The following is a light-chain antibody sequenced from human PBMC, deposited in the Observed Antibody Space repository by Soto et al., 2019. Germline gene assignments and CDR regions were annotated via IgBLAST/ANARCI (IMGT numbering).Light chain of an antibody. Sequence: QSALTQPASLSGSPGQSITISCTGTSSDVGGYNYVSWYQQHPGKGPKLMIYDVSNRPSGVSNRFSGAKSGNTASLTISGLQAEYEADYYCSSYRASSPTHYVFGTGTKLTVL. J-gene: IGLJ1*01. CDR2: DVS. CDR1: SSDVGGYNY. CDR3: SSYRASSPTHYV. V-gene: IGLV2-14*03.